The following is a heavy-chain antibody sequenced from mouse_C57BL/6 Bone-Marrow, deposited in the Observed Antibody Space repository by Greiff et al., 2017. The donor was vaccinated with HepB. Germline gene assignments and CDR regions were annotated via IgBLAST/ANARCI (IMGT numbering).Heavy chain of an antibody. CDR2: INPSTGGT. J-gene: IGHJ2*01. D-gene: IGHD2-14*01. Sequence: VQLQQSGPELVKTGASVKISCKASGYSFTGYYMNWVKQSPEKSLEWIGEINPSTGGTTYNQKFKAKATLTVDKSSSTAYMQLKSLTSEDSAVYYCARQVDYWGQGTTLTVSS. CDR1: GYSFTGYY. V-gene: IGHV1-42*01. CDR3: ARQVDY.